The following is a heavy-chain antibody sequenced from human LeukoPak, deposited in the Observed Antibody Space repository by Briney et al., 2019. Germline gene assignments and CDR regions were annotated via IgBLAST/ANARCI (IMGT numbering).Heavy chain of an antibody. CDR3: ARGTSDYDSSGYYEGWFDP. V-gene: IGHV1-46*01. Sequence: ASVKVSCXASGYTFTSYYMHWVRQAPGQGLEWMGIINPSGGSTSYAQKFQGRVTMTRDTSTSTVYMELSSLRSEDTAVYYCARGTSDYDSSGYYEGWFDPWGQGTLVTVSS. CDR1: GYTFTSYY. D-gene: IGHD3-22*01. J-gene: IGHJ5*02. CDR2: INPSGGST.